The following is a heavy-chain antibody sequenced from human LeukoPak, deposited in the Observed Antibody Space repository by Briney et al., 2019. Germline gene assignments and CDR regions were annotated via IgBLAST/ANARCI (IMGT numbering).Heavy chain of an antibody. CDR3: ARRRAFDI. CDR2: IYYSGST. CDR1: GGSICSYY. Sequence: SETLCLTCTVSGGSICSYYWSWIRQPPGKGLEWIGYIYYSGSTNYNPSLKSRVTISVDTSKNQFSLKLSSVTAADTAVYYCARRRAFDIWGQGTMVTVSS. V-gene: IGHV4-59*08. J-gene: IGHJ3*02.